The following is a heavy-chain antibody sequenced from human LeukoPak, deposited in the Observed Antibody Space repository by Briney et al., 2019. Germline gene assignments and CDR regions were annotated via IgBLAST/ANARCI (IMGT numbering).Heavy chain of an antibody. Sequence: GGSLRLSCAASGFSFSTCSMSWVRQAPGKGLEWVSSIRGSGADKYYADSVKGRFTISRDNSKNTLYLQMNSLRAEDTAVYYCAKVRADIVVVPAAIYDYWGQGTLVTVSS. CDR1: GFSFSTCS. CDR3: AKVRADIVVVPAAIYDY. CDR2: IRGSGADK. J-gene: IGHJ4*02. V-gene: IGHV3-23*01. D-gene: IGHD2-2*01.